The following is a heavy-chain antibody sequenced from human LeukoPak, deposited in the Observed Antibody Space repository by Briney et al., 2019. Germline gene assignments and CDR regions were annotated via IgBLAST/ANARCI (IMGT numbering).Heavy chain of an antibody. CDR3: ARAMPSSTYYFDS. V-gene: IGHV3-23*01. D-gene: IGHD2-2*01. CDR1: GFTFRHFA. CDR2: ISVSDGST. Sequence: HPGESLRLSCAASGFTFRHFAMNWVRQAPGKGLEWVSVISVSDGSTYYADSVRGRFTISRDNSKNTLFLQLNGLRAEDTAIYYCARAMPSSTYYFDSWGQGTLVTVSS. J-gene: IGHJ4*02.